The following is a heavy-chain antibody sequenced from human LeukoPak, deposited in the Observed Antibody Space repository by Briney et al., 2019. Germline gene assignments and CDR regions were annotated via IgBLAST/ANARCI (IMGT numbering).Heavy chain of an antibody. CDR1: GYSFTGYY. J-gene: IGHJ4*02. V-gene: IGHV1-2*02. CDR2: INPNSGGT. D-gene: IGHD2-2*02. CDR3: ASLHWDIVVVPAAITKGTVDY. Sequence: ASVKVSCKASGYSFTGYYMHWVRQAPGQGLEWMGWINPNSGGTNYAQKFRGRVTMTRDTSISTACMELSRLRSDDTAVYYCASLHWDIVVVPAAITKGTVDYWGQGTLVTVSS.